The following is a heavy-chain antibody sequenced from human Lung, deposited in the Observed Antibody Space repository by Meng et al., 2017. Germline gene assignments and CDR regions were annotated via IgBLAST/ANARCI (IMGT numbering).Heavy chain of an antibody. Sequence: QVQLQQWGARLLTPSETLSLTCVVSGGSFSYYYWSWIRQPPGKGLEWIGEINHSGSTNYNPSLESRATISVDTSQNNLSPKLSSVTAADSAVYYCARGPTTMAHDFDYWGQGTLVTVSS. CDR3: ARGPTTMAHDFDY. CDR2: INHSGST. D-gene: IGHD4-11*01. V-gene: IGHV4-34*01. J-gene: IGHJ4*02. CDR1: GGSFSYYY.